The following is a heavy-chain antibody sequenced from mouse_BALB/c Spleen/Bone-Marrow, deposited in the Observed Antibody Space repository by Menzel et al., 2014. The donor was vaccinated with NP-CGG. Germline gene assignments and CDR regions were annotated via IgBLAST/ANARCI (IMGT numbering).Heavy chain of an antibody. J-gene: IGHJ2*01. D-gene: IGHD1-2*01. Sequence: EVKLEESGGGLVKPGGSLKLSCAASGFSSSSYAVSWVRQTPEKRLEWVASISGGGNSYHSDNMKGRFTISRDNARNILYLQTSSLRSEDTAMYYCARARGVTTATPYYFDYWGQGTALTVSS. CDR3: ARARGVTTATPYYFDY. CDR1: GFSSSSYA. V-gene: IGHV5-6-5*01. CDR2: ISGGGNS.